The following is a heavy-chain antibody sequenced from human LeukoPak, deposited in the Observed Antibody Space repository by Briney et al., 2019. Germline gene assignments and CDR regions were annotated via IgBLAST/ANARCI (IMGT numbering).Heavy chain of an antibody. CDR2: ISAYNGNT. V-gene: IGHV1-18*01. CDR1: GYTFNSYG. D-gene: IGHD6-13*01. Sequence: ASVKVSRKASGYTFNSYGNSWVRQAPGQGLEWMGWISAYNGNTNYAQKLQGRVTMTTDTSTSTAYMELRSLRSDDTAVYYCARLFGYSSSWPLTDWGQGTLVTVFS. J-gene: IGHJ4*02. CDR3: ARLFGYSSSWPLTD.